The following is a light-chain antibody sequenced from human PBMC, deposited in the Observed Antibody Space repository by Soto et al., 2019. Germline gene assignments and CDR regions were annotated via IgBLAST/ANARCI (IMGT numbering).Light chain of an antibody. CDR3: QQYFNSLII. J-gene: IGKJ3*01. Sequence: EIVLTQSPGTLSLSPGERATLSCRSSQSVSSSYLAWYQQKPGQAPRLLIYAASSRATGIPDRFSGSGSGTDFTLTISRLVPEDFAVYYCQQYFNSLIIFGPGTKVDIK. V-gene: IGKV3-20*01. CDR2: AAS. CDR1: QSVSSSY.